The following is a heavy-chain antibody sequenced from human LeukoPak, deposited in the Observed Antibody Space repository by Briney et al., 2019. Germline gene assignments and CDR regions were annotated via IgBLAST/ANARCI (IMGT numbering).Heavy chain of an antibody. CDR1: GFAFSSYA. CDR2: ISGSGGST. J-gene: IGHJ6*02. D-gene: IGHD2-21*01. CDR3: AKDVRNSFAAYGMDV. Sequence: GGSLRLSCAASGFAFSSYAMSWVRQAPGKGLEWVSAISGSGGSTYYADSVKGRFTISRDNSKNTLYLQMNSLRAEDTAVYYCAKDVRNSFAAYGMDVWGQGTTVTVSS. V-gene: IGHV3-23*01.